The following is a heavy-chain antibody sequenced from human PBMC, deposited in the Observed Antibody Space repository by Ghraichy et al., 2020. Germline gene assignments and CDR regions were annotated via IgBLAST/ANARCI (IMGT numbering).Heavy chain of an antibody. D-gene: IGHD5-18*01. Sequence: SETLSLTCTVSGGSISDNWWRWVRQPPGKGLEWIGEIYHSGNRYYNPSLQSRLTISMDKSRFHFFLDLTSVTAADTAVYYCARRTAMSGTRGFDYWGQGILVTVSS. CDR2: IYHSGNR. V-gene: IGHV4-4*02. J-gene: IGHJ4*02. CDR3: ARRTAMSGTRGFDY. CDR1: GGSISDNW.